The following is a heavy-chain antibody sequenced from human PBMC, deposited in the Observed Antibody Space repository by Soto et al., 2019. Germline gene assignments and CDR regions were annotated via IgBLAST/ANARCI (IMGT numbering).Heavy chain of an antibody. V-gene: IGHV1-2*02. CDR1: GYTFTGYY. CDR2: INPNSGGT. D-gene: IGHD6-13*01. J-gene: IGHJ6*02. Sequence: GASVKGACKASGYTFTGYYMHWVRQAPGQGLEWMGWINPNSGGTNYAQKFQGRVTMTRDTSISTAYMELSRLRSDDTAVYYCARYMGSSWYDYYYYYGMDVWGQGTTVTVSS. CDR3: ARYMGSSWYDYYYYYGMDV.